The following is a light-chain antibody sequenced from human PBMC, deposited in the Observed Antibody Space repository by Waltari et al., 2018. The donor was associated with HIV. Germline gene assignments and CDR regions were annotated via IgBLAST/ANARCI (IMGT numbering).Light chain of an antibody. CDR3: QQYDRLPIT. CDR1: QDISNC. V-gene: IGKV1-33*01. J-gene: IGKJ5*01. Sequence: DIQMTQSPSSLSASVGDRVPITCQASQDISNCVNWYQQKPGKAPKLLIYDASSLQTGVPSRFSGRGSGTDFTFTITSLQPEDFAIYYCQQYDRLPITFGQGTRLEIK. CDR2: DAS.